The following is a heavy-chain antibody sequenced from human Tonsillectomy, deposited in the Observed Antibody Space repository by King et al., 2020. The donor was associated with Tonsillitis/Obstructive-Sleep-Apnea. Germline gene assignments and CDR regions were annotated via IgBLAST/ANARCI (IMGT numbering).Heavy chain of an antibody. J-gene: IGHJ1*01. D-gene: IGHD5-12*01. Sequence: VQLQESGPGLVRPSQTLSLTCSVSGDFITSRGSSWTWIRQHPGKGLEWIGFISHSGSTFYNPSLKSRISMLLSPSENRFSLQLTSVTAADTAIYFCARDKGYSGSLDTWGQGTPVSVSS. CDR3: ARDKGYSGSLDT. CDR2: ISHSGST. V-gene: IGHV4-31*03. CDR1: GDFITSRGSS.